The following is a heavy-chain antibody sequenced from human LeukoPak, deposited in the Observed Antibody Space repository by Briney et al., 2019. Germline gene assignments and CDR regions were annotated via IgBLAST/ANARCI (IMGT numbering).Heavy chain of an antibody. CDR3: AREIGMGAFDYYYYGMDV. Sequence: SETLSLTCTVSGGSISSYYWSWIRQPPGKGLEWIGYIYYSGSTNYNPSLKSRVTISVDTSKNQFSLKLSSVTAADTAVYYCAREIGMGAFDYYYYGMDVWGQGTTVTVSS. CDR1: GGSISSYY. D-gene: IGHD3-16*01. J-gene: IGHJ6*02. V-gene: IGHV4-59*01. CDR2: IYYSGST.